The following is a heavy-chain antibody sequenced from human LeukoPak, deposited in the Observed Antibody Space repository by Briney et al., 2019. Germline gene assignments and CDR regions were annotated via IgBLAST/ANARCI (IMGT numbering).Heavy chain of an antibody. CDR1: GFTFSSYW. CDR3: ARDLRYYDSSGAKPDDY. V-gene: IGHV3-74*01. CDR2: INSDGSST. Sequence: GGSLRLSCAASGFTFSSYWMHWVRHAPGKGLVWVSRINSDGSSTSYADSVKGRFTISRDNAKNTLYLQMNSLRAEDTAVYYCARDLRYYDSSGAKPDDYWGQGTLVTVSS. J-gene: IGHJ4*02. D-gene: IGHD3-22*01.